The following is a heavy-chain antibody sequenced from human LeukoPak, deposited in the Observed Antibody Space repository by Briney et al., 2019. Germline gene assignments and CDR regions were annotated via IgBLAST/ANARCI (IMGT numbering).Heavy chain of an antibody. CDR1: GYTFTSYD. CDR2: MNPNSGKT. CDR3: ARARYETRIWPKSRYDYYHYMDV. J-gene: IGHJ6*03. D-gene: IGHD3-3*01. V-gene: IGHV1-8*01. Sequence: ASVRVSCKASGYTFTSYDIHWVRQATGQGLEWMGWMNPNSGKTGYAQRFQGRVTMTRNTSITTAYMELSSLRSEDMAVYYCARARYETRIWPKSRYDYYHYMDVWGKGTTVTVSS.